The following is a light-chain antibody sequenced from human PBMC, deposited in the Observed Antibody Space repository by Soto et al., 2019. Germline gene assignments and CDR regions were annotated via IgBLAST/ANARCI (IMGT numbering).Light chain of an antibody. CDR3: SSFAGNNNLV. Sequence: QSALTQPPSASGSPGQSVTISCTGTSSDVGGYNYVSWYQQHPGKAPKLMLSEVSKRPSGVPDRFSGSKSGNTASLTVSWLQAEDEADYYCSSFAGNNNLVFGGGTKLTVL. CDR2: EVS. V-gene: IGLV2-8*01. J-gene: IGLJ2*01. CDR1: SSDVGGYNY.